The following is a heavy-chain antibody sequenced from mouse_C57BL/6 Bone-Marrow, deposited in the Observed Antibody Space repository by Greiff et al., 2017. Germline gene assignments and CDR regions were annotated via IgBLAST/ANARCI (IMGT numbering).Heavy chain of an antibody. D-gene: IGHD2-1*01. CDR3: ARGGNRFAY. V-gene: IGHV3-6*01. J-gene: IGHJ3*01. Sequence: DVKLQESGPGLVKPSQSLSLTCSVTGYSITSVYYWNWIRQFPGNKLEWMGYISYDGSNNYNPSLKNRISITRDTSKNQFFLKLNSVTTEDTATYYCARGGNRFAYWGQGTLVTVSA. CDR1: GYSITSVYY. CDR2: ISYDGSN.